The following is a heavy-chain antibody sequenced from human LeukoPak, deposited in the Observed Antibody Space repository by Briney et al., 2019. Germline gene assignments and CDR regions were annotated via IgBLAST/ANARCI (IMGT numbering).Heavy chain of an antibody. V-gene: IGHV3-21*01. CDR1: GFTFSSYS. CDR2: ISSSSSYI. J-gene: IGHJ6*03. CDR3: ARGLNIVVVPAALLGRRPYYMDV. D-gene: IGHD2-2*01. Sequence: GGSLRLSCAASGFTFSSYSMNWVRQAPGKGLEWVSSISSSSSYIYYADSVKGRFTISRDNAKNSLYLQMNSLRAEDTAVYYCARGLNIVVVPAALLGRRPYYMDVWGKGTTVTVSS.